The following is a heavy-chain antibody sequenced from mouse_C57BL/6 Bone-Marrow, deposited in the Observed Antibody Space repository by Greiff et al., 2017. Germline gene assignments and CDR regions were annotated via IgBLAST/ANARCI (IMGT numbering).Heavy chain of an antibody. Sequence: VQLVESGAELVRPGTSVKVSCKASGYAFTNYLIEWVKQRPGQGLEWIGVINPGSGGTNYNEKFKGKATLTADKSSSTAYMQLSSLTSEDSAVYFCARRYGSRGYFDVWGTGTTVTVSS. J-gene: IGHJ1*03. D-gene: IGHD1-1*01. CDR3: ARRYGSRGYFDV. CDR2: INPGSGGT. V-gene: IGHV1-54*01. CDR1: GYAFTNYL.